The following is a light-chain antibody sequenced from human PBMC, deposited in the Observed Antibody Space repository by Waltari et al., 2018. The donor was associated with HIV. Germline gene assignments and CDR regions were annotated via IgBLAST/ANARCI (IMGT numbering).Light chain of an antibody. Sequence: QSVLTQPPSVSAAPGQKVTISCSGSTSNLGNNYVSWSQQLPGTAPKLLISDNNKRPSGIPDRFSGSKSGTSATLGITGLQTGDEADYYCGTWDSSLSAVVFGGGTKLTVL. CDR2: DNN. CDR3: GTWDSSLSAVV. J-gene: IGLJ2*01. CDR1: TSNLGNNY. V-gene: IGLV1-51*01.